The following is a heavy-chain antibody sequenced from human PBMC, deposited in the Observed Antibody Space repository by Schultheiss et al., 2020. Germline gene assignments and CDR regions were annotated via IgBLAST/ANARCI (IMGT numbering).Heavy chain of an antibody. D-gene: IGHD5-18*01. V-gene: IGHV4-59*08. J-gene: IGHJ5*02. Sequence: SETLSLTCTVSGASISSFRWGWIRQPPGKGLEWIGYIYYNGNTNYNPSLKSRVTISIDRPKNQFSLKLNSVTAADTAVYYCVRPEYSYGYFDLWGQGTLVTVSS. CDR2: IYYNGNT. CDR3: VRPEYSYGYFDL. CDR1: GASISSFR.